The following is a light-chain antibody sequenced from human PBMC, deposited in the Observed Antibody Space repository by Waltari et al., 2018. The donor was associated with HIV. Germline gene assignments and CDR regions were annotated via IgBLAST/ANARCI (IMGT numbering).Light chain of an antibody. Sequence: DTVMTQSPFFLSVAPGESASMSCRSSQSLMHSNGYKYLDWYVQKPGRSPQLLISLTSNRAPGVPDRFRGSGSGTEFTLKISRVEAEDVGTYYCMQGLQTPRTFGRGTKLEIK. CDR3: MQGLQTPRT. V-gene: IGKV2-28*01. CDR2: LTS. J-gene: IGKJ2*01. CDR1: QSLMHSNGYKY.